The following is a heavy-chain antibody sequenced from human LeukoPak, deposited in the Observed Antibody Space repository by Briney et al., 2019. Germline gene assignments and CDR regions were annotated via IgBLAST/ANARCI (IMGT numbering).Heavy chain of an antibody. Sequence: ASVKVSCKASGYTFTGYYMHWVRQAPGQGLEWMGWINPNSGGTNYAQKFQGRVTMTRDTSISTAYMELSRLRSDDTAVYYCARDRYCSGGSCYDYWGQGTLVTVSP. V-gene: IGHV1-2*02. D-gene: IGHD2-15*01. CDR1: GYTFTGYY. CDR3: ARDRYCSGGSCYDY. CDR2: INPNSGGT. J-gene: IGHJ4*02.